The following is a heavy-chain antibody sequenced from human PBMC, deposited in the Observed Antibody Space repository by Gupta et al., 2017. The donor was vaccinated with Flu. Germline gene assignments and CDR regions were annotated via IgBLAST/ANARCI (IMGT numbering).Heavy chain of an antibody. Sequence: QVQLQESGPGLVKPSETLSLTCTVSGGSISSYYWSWIRQPPGKGLEWIGYIYYSGSTNYNPSLKSRVTISVDTSKNQFSLKLSSVTAADTAVYYCARSGNPPRGYFQHWGQGTLVTVSS. CDR1: GGSISSYY. V-gene: IGHV4-59*01. J-gene: IGHJ1*01. CDR2: IYYSGST. D-gene: IGHD3-3*01. CDR3: ARSGNPPRGYFQH.